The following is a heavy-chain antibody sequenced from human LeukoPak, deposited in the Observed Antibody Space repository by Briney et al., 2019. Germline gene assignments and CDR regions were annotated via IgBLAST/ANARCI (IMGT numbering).Heavy chain of an antibody. CDR1: GGSISSGGYY. CDR3: ARTVVVTATIDY. D-gene: IGHD2-21*02. Sequence: SETLSLTCTVSGGSISSGGYYWSWIRQHPGKGLEWIGYIYYSGSTYYNPSLKSRVTISVDTSKNQFSLKLSSVTAADMAVYYCARTVVVTATIDYWGQGTLVTVSS. CDR2: IYYSGST. J-gene: IGHJ4*02. V-gene: IGHV4-31*03.